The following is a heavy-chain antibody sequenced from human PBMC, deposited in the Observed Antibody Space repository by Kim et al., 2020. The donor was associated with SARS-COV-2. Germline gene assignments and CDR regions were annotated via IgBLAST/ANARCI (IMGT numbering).Heavy chain of an antibody. CDR2: ST. V-gene: IGHV4-30-2*05. CDR3: ARDGETGDY. J-gene: IGHJ4*02. D-gene: IGHD1-1*01. Sequence: STYYNPSLKSRVTISVDTSKNQFSLKLSSVTAADTAVYYCARDGETGDYWGQGTLVTVSS.